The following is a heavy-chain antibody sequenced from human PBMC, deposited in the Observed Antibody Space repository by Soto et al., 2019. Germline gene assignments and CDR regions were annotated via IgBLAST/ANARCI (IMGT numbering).Heavy chain of an antibody. D-gene: IGHD2-21*02. CDR3: AREDRGGNSPMDY. CDR2: INSYSGGT. J-gene: IGHJ4*02. V-gene: IGHV1-2*02. Sequence: QVQMVQSGAEVKKPGASVKVSCKASGYTFSGYYMHWVRQAPGQGLEWMGWINSYSGGTNYAQKFQGRVNMTKDTSISTAYMELKKLKPNGTAVYYCAREDRGGNSPMDYCGQGTLVTVSS. CDR1: GYTFSGYY.